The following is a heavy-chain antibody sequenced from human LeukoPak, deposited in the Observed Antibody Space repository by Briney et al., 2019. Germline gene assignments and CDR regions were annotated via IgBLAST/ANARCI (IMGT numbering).Heavy chain of an antibody. V-gene: IGHV4-38-2*01. J-gene: IGHJ5*02. CDR1: GYSISSCYY. D-gene: IGHD6-19*01. CDR2: IYHSGRT. CDR3: VLAVAGNLNWSDP. Sequence: PSETLSLNCAVSGYSISSCYYWGWIRQSPGKGLGWIGSIYHSGRTYYNPSLKSRVTISIDTSRNQFSLRLSSVTAADTAVYYCVLAVAGNLNWSDPWGQGTLVTVSS.